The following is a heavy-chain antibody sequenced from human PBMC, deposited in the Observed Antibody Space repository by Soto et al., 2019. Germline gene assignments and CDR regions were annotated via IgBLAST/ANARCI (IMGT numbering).Heavy chain of an antibody. Sequence: VQLVQSGAEVKKPGSSVKVSCKASGGTFSSYAISWVRQAPGQGLEWMGGIIPIFGTANYAQKFQGRVTITADESTSTAYMELSSLRSEDTAVYYCARGHIVVVTAIHYYGMDVWGQGTTVTVSS. CDR1: GGTFSSYA. CDR2: IIPIFGTA. D-gene: IGHD2-21*02. J-gene: IGHJ6*02. CDR3: ARGHIVVVTAIHYYGMDV. V-gene: IGHV1-69*01.